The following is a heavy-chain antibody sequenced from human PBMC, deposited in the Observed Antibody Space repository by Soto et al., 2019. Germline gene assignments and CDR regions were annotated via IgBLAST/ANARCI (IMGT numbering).Heavy chain of an antibody. D-gene: IGHD6-13*01. V-gene: IGHV3-74*01. CDR1: GFTFSSYW. CDR3: ARGAVTYSSSWYNRTEYFQH. J-gene: IGHJ1*01. CDR2: INSDGGST. Sequence: EVQLVESGGGLVQPGGSLRLSCAASGFTFSSYWMHWVRQAPGKGLVWVSRINSDGGSTSYADSVTGRFTISRDNAKNTLYLQMNSLRAEDTAVYYCARGAVTYSSSWYNRTEYFQHWGQGTLVTVSS.